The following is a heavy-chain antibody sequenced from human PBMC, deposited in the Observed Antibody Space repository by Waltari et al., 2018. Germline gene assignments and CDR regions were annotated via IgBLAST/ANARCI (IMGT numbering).Heavy chain of an antibody. CDR1: GFTFSTYN. CDR3: ARGKPSYDASGYSKFDY. D-gene: IGHD3-22*01. CDR2: ITTTSTTI. J-gene: IGHJ4*02. Sequence: EVQLVETGGGLVQPGGSLRLSCAASGFTFSTYNMNWVRQAPGKGLEWLSYITTTSTTIYYADSVKGRFTVSRDNAESSLYLQMNSLRAEDTAVYYCARGKPSYDASGYSKFDYWGQGTRVTVSS. V-gene: IGHV3-48*04.